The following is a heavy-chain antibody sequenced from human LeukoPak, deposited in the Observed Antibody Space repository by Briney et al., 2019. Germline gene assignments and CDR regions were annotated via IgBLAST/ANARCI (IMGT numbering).Heavy chain of an antibody. D-gene: IGHD4-11*01. CDR1: GFTFSSYS. CDR3: ARDFRNSHRLDI. V-gene: IGHV3-48*02. J-gene: IGHJ3*02. Sequence: GGSLRLSCAASGFTFSSYSMNWVRQAPGKGLEWVAYMSSSSNIMYHADSVKGRFTISRDNAKNSLYLQMNSLRDEDTAVYYCARDFRNSHRLDIWGQGTVVTVSS. CDR2: MSSSSNIM.